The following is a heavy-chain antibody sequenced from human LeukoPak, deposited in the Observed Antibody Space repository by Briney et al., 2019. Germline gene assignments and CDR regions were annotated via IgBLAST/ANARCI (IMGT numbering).Heavy chain of an antibody. D-gene: IGHD3/OR15-3a*01. CDR1: GFPFSNAW. CDR3: ARDRTDYFDY. Sequence: GGSLRLSCAASGFPFSNAWLSWVRQAPGKGLEWVSYISTGSTTINYADSVKGRFTISRDNAKNSVYLQMNSLRAEDTAVYYCARDRTDYFDYWGQGILVTVSS. J-gene: IGHJ4*02. CDR2: ISTGSTTI. V-gene: IGHV3-48*04.